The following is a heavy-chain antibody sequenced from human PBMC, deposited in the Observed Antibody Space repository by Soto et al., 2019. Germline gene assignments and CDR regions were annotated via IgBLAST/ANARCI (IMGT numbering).Heavy chain of an antibody. J-gene: IGHJ6*02. CDR3: ARARYLGYYGMDV. CDR1: GGSISSSNW. Sequence: SETLSLTCAVSGGSISSSNWWSWVRQPPGKGLEWIGEIYHSGSTNYNPSLKSRVTISVDKSKNQFSLKLSSVTAADTAVYYCARARYLGYYGMDVWGQGTTVTVSS. D-gene: IGHD1-26*01. V-gene: IGHV4-4*02. CDR2: IYHSGST.